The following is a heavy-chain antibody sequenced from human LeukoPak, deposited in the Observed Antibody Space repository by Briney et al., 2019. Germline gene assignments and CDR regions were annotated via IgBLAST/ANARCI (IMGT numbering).Heavy chain of an antibody. J-gene: IGHJ4*02. Sequence: GGSLRFSCAASGFTFSSYGMHWVRQAPGKGLEWVAVIWYDGSNKYYADSVKGRFTISRDNSKNTLYLQMNSLRAEGTAVYYCARGAGGYCSSTSCYTMAFDYWGQGTLVTVSS. CDR3: ARGAGGYCSSTSCYTMAFDY. CDR2: IWYDGSNK. CDR1: GFTFSSYG. D-gene: IGHD2-2*02. V-gene: IGHV3-33*01.